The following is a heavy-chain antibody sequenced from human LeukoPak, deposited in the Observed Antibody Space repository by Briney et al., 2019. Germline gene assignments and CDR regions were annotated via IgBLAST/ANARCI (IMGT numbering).Heavy chain of an antibody. V-gene: IGHV4-39*07. CDR3: ARWSSGSSSWYWFDP. CDR2: IYYSGST. CDR1: GGSISSSSYY. J-gene: IGHJ5*02. D-gene: IGHD6-13*01. Sequence: SETLSLTCTVSGGSISSSSYYWGWIRQPPGKGLEWIGSIYYSGSTYYNPSLKSRVTISVDTSKNQFSLKLSSVTAADTAVYYCARWSSGSSSWYWFDPWGQGTLVTVSS.